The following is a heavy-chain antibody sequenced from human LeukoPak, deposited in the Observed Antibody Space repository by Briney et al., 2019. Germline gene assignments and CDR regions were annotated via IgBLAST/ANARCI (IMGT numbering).Heavy chain of an antibody. CDR3: ARDSIVVGSIDY. CDR1: GYTFTGYY. Sequence: ASVKVSCKASGYTFTGYYMHWVRQAPGQGLEWMGRINPNGGGTNYAQKFQGRVTMTRDTSISTAYMELSRLRSDDTAVYYCARDSIVVGSIDYWGQGTLVTVSS. CDR2: INPNGGGT. V-gene: IGHV1-2*06. J-gene: IGHJ4*02. D-gene: IGHD3-22*01.